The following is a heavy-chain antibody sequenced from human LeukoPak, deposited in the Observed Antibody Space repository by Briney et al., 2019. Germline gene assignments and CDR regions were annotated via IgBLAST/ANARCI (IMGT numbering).Heavy chain of an antibody. Sequence: ASVKVSCKASGYTFAGYYMHWVRQAPGQGLEWMGWINPNSGGTNYAQKFQGRVTMTRDTSISTAYMELSRLRSDDTAVYYCAVIAVAGTLFDYWGQGTLVTVSS. CDR1: GYTFAGYY. D-gene: IGHD6-19*01. CDR2: INPNSGGT. J-gene: IGHJ4*02. V-gene: IGHV1-2*02. CDR3: AVIAVAGTLFDY.